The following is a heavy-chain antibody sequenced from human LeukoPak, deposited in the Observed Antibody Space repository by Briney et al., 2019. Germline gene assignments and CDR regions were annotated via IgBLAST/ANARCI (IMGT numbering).Heavy chain of an antibody. D-gene: IGHD5-24*01. Sequence: SETLSLTCTVSGGSISSGDYYWSWIRQPPGKGLEWIGYIYYSGSTYYNPSLESRVTISVDTSKNQFSLKLSSVTAADTAVYYCARGSRDDYSLRFQWFDPWGQGTLVTVSS. CDR3: ARGSRDDYSLRFQWFDP. J-gene: IGHJ5*02. CDR2: IYYSGST. CDR1: GGSISSGDYY. V-gene: IGHV4-30-4*08.